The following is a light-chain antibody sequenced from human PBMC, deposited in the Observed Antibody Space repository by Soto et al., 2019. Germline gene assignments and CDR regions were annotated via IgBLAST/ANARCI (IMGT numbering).Light chain of an antibody. Sequence: QSALTQPPSASGSLGQSVTISCTGISSDVGYYKYVSWYQQHPGKAPKLIIFEVNKRPSVVPDRFSGSMSGNTAPLTVSGLQAEDDAYYYCSPDRGGMMFGGGTKLTVL. V-gene: IGLV2-8*01. CDR2: EVN. J-gene: IGLJ3*02. CDR3: SPDRGGMM. CDR1: SSDVGYYKY.